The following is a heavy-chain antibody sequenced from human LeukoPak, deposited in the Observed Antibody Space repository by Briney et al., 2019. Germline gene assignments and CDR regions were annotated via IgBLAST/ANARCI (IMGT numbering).Heavy chain of an antibody. CDR3: AREDGDSLDY. J-gene: IGHJ4*02. V-gene: IGHV3-30-3*01. Sequence: GGSLRLSCAASGFTFSSYAMHWVRQAPGKGLEWVAVISYDGSNKYYADSVKGRFTISRDNSKNTLYLQMNSMRAEDTAVYYCAREDGDSLDYWGQGTLVTVSS. CDR2: ISYDGSNK. D-gene: IGHD6-13*01. CDR1: GFTFSSYA.